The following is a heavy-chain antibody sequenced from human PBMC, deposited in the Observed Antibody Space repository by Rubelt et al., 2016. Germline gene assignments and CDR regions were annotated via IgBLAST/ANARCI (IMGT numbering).Heavy chain of an antibody. CDR2: ISAYNGNT. J-gene: IGHJ5*02. CDR3: ARGVEYYYGSGTNWFDP. CDR1: GYTFTSYG. D-gene: IGHD3-10*01. V-gene: IGHV1-18*01. Sequence: QVQLVQSGAEVKKPGASVKVSCKASGYTFTSYGISWVRQAPGQGLEWMGWISAYNGNTNYAQKRQGRVTMTTDTSTSTAYRELRSLRSDDTAVYYCARGVEYYYGSGTNWFDPWGQGTLVTVSS.